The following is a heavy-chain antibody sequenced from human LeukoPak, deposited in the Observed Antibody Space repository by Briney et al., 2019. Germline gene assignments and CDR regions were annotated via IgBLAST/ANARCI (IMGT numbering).Heavy chain of an antibody. J-gene: IGHJ3*02. CDR2: IYYSGST. D-gene: IGHD3-22*01. CDR1: GGSISSYY. Sequence: TASETLSLTCTVSGGSISSYYWSWIRQPPGKGLEWIGYIYYSGSTNYNPSLKSRVTISVDTSKNQFSLKLSSVTAADTAVYYCARSEYYYDSSGSDAFDIWGQGTMVTVSS. V-gene: IGHV4-59*01. CDR3: ARSEYYYDSSGSDAFDI.